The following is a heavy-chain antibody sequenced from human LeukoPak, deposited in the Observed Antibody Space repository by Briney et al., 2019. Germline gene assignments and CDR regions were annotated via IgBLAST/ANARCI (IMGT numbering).Heavy chain of an antibody. CDR2: INPNSGGT. J-gene: IGHJ4*02. V-gene: IGHV1-2*02. D-gene: IGHD6-13*01. Sequence: GASVKVSCKASGYTFTGYYMHWVRQAPGQGLEWMGWINPNSGGTNYAQKFQGRVTMTRDTSISTAYMELSRLRSDDTAVYYCARDLVTGYSSSWYRKSFDYWGQGTLVTVSS. CDR1: GYTFTGYY. CDR3: ARDLVTGYSSSWYRKSFDY.